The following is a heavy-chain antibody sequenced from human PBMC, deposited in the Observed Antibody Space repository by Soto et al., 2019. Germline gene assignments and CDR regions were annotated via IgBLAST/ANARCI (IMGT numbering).Heavy chain of an antibody. CDR2: IAVGSGYT. Sequence: SVKVSCKASVFTFTSSAFQWVRQARGQRLEWIGWIAVGSGYTNYAQRFQDRVTLTRDMSTATTYMELSRLTSEDTAIYYCAADATARQQMVPSDYWGQGTLVTVSS. V-gene: IGHV1-58*01. J-gene: IGHJ4*02. CDR1: VFTFTSSA. D-gene: IGHD2-8*01. CDR3: AADATARQQMVPSDY.